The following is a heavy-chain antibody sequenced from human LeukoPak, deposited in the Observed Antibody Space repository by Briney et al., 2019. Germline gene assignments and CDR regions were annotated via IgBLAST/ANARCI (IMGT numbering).Heavy chain of an antibody. CDR2: IFPVFGTA. CDR1: GGTFSSYA. CDR3: ARGYGDFRVDGRYFHS. J-gene: IGHJ4*02. D-gene: IGHD4-17*01. V-gene: IGHV1-69*05. Sequence: GASVKVSCTASGGTFSSYAISWVRQAPGQGLEWVGGIFPVFGTANYAQKVQGRVTITTDESTSTAYMELSSLRAEDTAVYYCARGYGDFRVDGRYFHSWGQGTLVTVSS.